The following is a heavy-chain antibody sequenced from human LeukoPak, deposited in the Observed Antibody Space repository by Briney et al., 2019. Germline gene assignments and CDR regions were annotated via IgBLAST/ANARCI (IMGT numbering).Heavy chain of an antibody. V-gene: IGHV3-30*18. D-gene: IGHD3-22*01. CDR3: AKIPTQDYYDSSGYYYSFDY. CDR2: ISYDGSNK. J-gene: IGHJ4*02. CDR1: GFTFSSYA. Sequence: GGSLRLSCAASGFTFSSYAMSWVRQAPGKGLEWVAVISYDGSNKYYADSVKGRFTISRDNSKNTLYLQMNSLRAEDTAVYYCAKIPTQDYYDSSGYYYSFDYWGQGTLVTVSS.